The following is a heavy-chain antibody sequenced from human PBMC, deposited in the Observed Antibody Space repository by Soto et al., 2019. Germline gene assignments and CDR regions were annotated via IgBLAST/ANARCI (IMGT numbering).Heavy chain of an antibody. CDR1: GFSFSTHA. CDR2: ISSNGGST. J-gene: IGHJ4*02. V-gene: IGHV3-64*02. Sequence: SCAASGFSFSTHAMHWVRQAPGKGLEYISAISSNGGSTFYADSVRGRFTISRDNSKNTLYLQVGSLRAEDMAVYYCARSIHDFWSGYPQGFFDYWGQGTLVTVSS. CDR3: ARSIHDFWSGYPQGFFDY. D-gene: IGHD3-3*01.